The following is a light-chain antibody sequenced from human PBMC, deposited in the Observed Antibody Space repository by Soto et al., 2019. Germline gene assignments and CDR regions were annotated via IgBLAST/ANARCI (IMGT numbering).Light chain of an antibody. CDR3: SSYTSSSTPFYF. CDR1: SSDVGGYNY. J-gene: IGLJ1*01. V-gene: IGLV2-14*01. CDR2: DVS. Sequence: QSVLAQPASVSGSPGQSITISCTGTSSDVGGYNYVSWYQQHPGKAPKLMIYDVSHRPSGVSDRFSGSKSGNTASLTISGLQAEDEADYYCSSYTSSSTPFYFFGTGTKVTVL.